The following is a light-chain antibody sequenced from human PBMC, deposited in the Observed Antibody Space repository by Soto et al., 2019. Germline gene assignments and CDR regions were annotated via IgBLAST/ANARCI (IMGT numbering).Light chain of an antibody. CDR2: WAS. CDR3: QQYFDVPFT. CDR1: QSVMYSNNKNH. J-gene: IGKJ4*01. V-gene: IGKV4-1*01. Sequence: IVLTQSPDALAVSPGERATINCESSQSVMYSNNKNHLAWYQQKPGQPPQLIIYWASTRESGVPERFSGSGSGTDFTLTISSLEAEDVAFYWCQQYFDVPFTFGGGTKVDIK.